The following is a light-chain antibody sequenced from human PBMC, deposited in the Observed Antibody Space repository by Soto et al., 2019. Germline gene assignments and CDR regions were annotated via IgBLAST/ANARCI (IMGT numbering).Light chain of an antibody. Sequence: QSALTQPPSASGSPGQSVTISCTGTSSEVGGYNYVSWYQQHPGKAPKVMIYEVSKRPSGVPDRFSGSKSGNTAALTVSGLQAEDEADYYCSSDAGSNIVFGGGTQVTVL. CDR1: SSEVGGYNY. J-gene: IGLJ3*02. CDR3: SSDAGSNIV. V-gene: IGLV2-8*01. CDR2: EVS.